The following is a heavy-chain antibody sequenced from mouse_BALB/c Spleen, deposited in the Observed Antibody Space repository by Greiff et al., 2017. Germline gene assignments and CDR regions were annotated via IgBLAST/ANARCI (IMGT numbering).Heavy chain of an antibody. J-gene: IGHJ2*01. D-gene: IGHD2-12*01. Sequence: VQLQQSGPELVKPGASVKISCKASGYAFSSSWMNWVKQRPGQGLEWIGRIYPGDGDTNYNGKFKGKATLTADKSSSTAYMQLSSLTSVDSAVYFCARRSFTTGFDYWGQGTTLTVSS. CDR3: ARRSFTTGFDY. CDR2: IYPGDGDT. V-gene: IGHV1-82*01. CDR1: GYAFSSSW.